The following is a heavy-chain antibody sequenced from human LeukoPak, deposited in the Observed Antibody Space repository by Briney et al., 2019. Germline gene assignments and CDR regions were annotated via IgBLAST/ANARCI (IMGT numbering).Heavy chain of an antibody. CDR2: IYQSGNT. V-gene: IGHV4-38-2*02. Sequence: SETLSLTCTVSDYSISSAYYWGWIRQPPGKGLEWIGSIYQSGNTYYSPSLKSRVTISVDTSKNQFSLKLSSVTAADTAVYYCARANIVVVPAARRAWFDPWGQGTLVTVSS. CDR1: DYSISSAYY. CDR3: ARANIVVVPAARRAWFDP. D-gene: IGHD2-2*01. J-gene: IGHJ5*02.